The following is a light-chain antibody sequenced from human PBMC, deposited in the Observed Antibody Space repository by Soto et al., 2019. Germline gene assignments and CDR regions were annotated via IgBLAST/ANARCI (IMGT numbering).Light chain of an antibody. V-gene: IGKV1-5*01. CDR2: DAS. CDR3: HSRA. J-gene: IGKJ5*01. Sequence: IQMTQSPSTLSASGGDEVTITCRASQPVXRRFGWYKKKPGRAPKLLIYDASTFESVVPSRLTGSGSETEFTLTIGRLYHDDFATYFCHSRAFGQGTRLEIK. CDR1: QPVXRR.